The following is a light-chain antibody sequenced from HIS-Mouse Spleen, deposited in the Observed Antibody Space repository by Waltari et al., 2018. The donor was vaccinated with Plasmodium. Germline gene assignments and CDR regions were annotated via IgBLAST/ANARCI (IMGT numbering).Light chain of an antibody. CDR1: QSVSSN. Sequence: EIVMTQSPATLSVSHGERATLPCRASQSVSSNLAWYQQKPGQAPRLLSYGASTRATGIPARFSGSGSGTEFTLTISSLQSEDFAVYYCQQYNNWPAWTFGQRAKVEIK. CDR3: QQYNNWPAWT. V-gene: IGKV3-15*01. CDR2: GAS. J-gene: IGKJ1*01.